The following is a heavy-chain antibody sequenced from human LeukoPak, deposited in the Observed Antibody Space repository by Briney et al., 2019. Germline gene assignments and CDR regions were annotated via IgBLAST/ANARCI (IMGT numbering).Heavy chain of an antibody. D-gene: IGHD1-1*01. Sequence: SETLSLTCTVSGGSISSYYWSWIRQPPGKGLEWIGYIYDSGSANYNPSLKSRVTISVDTSKNQFSLKLSSVTAADTAVYYCARVGGTNYYYYGMDVWGQGTTVTVSS. CDR1: GGSISSYY. CDR3: ARVGGTNYYYYGMDV. J-gene: IGHJ6*02. V-gene: IGHV4-59*01. CDR2: IYDSGSA.